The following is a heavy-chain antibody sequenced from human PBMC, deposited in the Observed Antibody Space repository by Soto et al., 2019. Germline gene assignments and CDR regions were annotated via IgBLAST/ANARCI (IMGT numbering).Heavy chain of an antibody. V-gene: IGHV3-21*06. Sequence: PGGSLRLSCAASGFTFTMYSMNWVRQAPGKGLEWVSSISSTTNYIYYGDSMKGRFTISRDNAKNSLYLEMNSLRAEETAVYYCARESEHLHSNFDYWGQGTLVTVSS. CDR3: ARESEHLHSNFDY. J-gene: IGHJ4*02. CDR1: GFTFTMYS. CDR2: ISSTTNYI. D-gene: IGHD2-15*01.